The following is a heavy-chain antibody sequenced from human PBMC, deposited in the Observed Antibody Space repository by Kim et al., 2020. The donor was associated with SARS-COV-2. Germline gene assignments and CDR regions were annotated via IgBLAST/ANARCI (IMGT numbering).Heavy chain of an antibody. V-gene: IGHV3-23*01. Sequence: VKGRFTISRDNSKNTLYLQMNSLRAEDTAVYYCAKDWYGSDDYGPYYFDYWGQGTLVTVSS. D-gene: IGHD4-17*01. J-gene: IGHJ4*02. CDR3: AKDWYGSDDYGPYYFDY.